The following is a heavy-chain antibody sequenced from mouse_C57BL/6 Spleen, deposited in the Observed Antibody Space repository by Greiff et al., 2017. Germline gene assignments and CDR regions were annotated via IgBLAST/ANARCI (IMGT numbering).Heavy chain of an antibody. J-gene: IGHJ3*01. V-gene: IGHV1-55*01. CDR3: ARSGIYYWNYKFAY. CDR1: GYTFTSYW. Sequence: QVQLQQSGAELVKPGASVKMSCKASGYTFTSYWITWVKQRPGQGLEWIGDIYPGSGSTNYNEKFKSKATLTVDTSSSKAYMQLSSLTSEDSAVYYCARSGIYYWNYKFAYWGQGTLVTVSA. D-gene: IGHD2-1*01. CDR2: IYPGSGST.